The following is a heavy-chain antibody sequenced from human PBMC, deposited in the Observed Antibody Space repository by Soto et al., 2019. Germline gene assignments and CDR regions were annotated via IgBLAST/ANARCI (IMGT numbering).Heavy chain of an antibody. CDR1: GFTFSTYD. CDR2: IVVAGDT. V-gene: IGHV3-13*01. D-gene: IGHD6-25*01. J-gene: IGHJ3*01. CDR3: ARRGIDTMSGFDALDV. Sequence: PGGSLRLSCTTSGFTFSTYDMHWVRQVTGKGLEWVSGIVVAGDTYYPDSVKGRFTISRENAKNSLYLQMDSLRVEDTAVYYCARRGIDTMSGFDALDVWGLGTKVT.